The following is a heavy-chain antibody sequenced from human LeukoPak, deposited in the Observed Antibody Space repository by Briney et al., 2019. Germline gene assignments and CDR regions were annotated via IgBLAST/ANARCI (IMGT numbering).Heavy chain of an antibody. CDR2: ISGSGGST. J-gene: IGHJ4*02. CDR1: GFTFSSCA. Sequence: GGSLRLSCAASGFTFSSCAMSWVRQAPGKGLEWVSAISGSGGSTYYADSVKGRFTISRDNSKNTLYLQMNSLRAEDTAVYYCAKDESYCSSTSCYLVDYWGQGTLVTVSS. V-gene: IGHV3-23*01. CDR3: AKDESYCSSTSCYLVDY. D-gene: IGHD2-2*01.